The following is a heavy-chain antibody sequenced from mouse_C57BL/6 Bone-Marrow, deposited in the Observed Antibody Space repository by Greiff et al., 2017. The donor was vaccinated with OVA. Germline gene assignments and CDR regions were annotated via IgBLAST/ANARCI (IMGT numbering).Heavy chain of an antibody. CDR2: IDPENGDT. Sequence: EVQLQESGAELVRPGASVKLSCTASGFNIKDDYMHWVKQRPEQGLEWIGWIDPENGDTEYASKFQGKATITADTSSNTAYLQLSSLTSEDTAVYYWTKGGSSYWYFDVWGTGTTVTVS. D-gene: IGHD1-1*01. CDR1: GFNIKDDY. V-gene: IGHV14-4*01. J-gene: IGHJ1*03. CDR3: TKGGSSYWYFDV.